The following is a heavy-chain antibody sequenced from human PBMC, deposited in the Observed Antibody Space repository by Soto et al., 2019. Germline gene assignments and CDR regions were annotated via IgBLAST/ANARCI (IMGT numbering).Heavy chain of an antibody. V-gene: IGHV3-53*01. CDR3: AGDGTTMKSGMDV. D-gene: IGHD3-22*01. J-gene: IGHJ6*02. Sequence: GGSLRLSCAASGFTVSSNYMSWVRQAPGKGLEWVSVIYSGGSTYYADSVKGRFTISRDNSKNTLYLQMNSLRAADTAVYYCAGDGTTMKSGMDVWGQGTTVTVSS. CDR1: GFTVSSNY. CDR2: IYSGGST.